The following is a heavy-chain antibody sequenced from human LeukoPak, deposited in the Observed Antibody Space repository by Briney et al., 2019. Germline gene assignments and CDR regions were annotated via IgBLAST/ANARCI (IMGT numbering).Heavy chain of an antibody. CDR1: GYSSTSYW. Sequence: GESLKISCKGSGYSSTSYWIGWVRQMPGKGLEWMGIIYPGDSDTRYSPSFQGQVTISADKSISTAYLQWSSLKASDTAMYYCARPSGYSSGWYSTDYWGQGTLVTVSS. CDR3: ARPSGYSSGWYSTDY. D-gene: IGHD6-19*01. CDR2: IYPGDSDT. V-gene: IGHV5-51*01. J-gene: IGHJ4*02.